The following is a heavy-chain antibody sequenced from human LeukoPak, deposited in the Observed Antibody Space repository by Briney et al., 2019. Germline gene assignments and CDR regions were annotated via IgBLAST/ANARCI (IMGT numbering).Heavy chain of an antibody. V-gene: IGHV1-24*01. Sequence: ASVKVSCKVSGYTLTELSMHGVRQAPGKGLEWMGGFDPEDGETIYAQKFQGRVTMTEDTSTDTAYMELSSLRSEDTAVYYCATRSPVMPPEAFDIWGQGTMVTVSS. CDR1: GYTLTELS. CDR3: ATRSPVMPPEAFDI. J-gene: IGHJ3*02. CDR2: FDPEDGET. D-gene: IGHD3-16*01.